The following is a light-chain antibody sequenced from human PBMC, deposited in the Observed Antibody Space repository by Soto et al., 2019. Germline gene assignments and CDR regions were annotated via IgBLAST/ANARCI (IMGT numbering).Light chain of an antibody. J-gene: IGKJ2*01. Sequence: EIVLTQSPGTLSLSPGERAILSCRASQSFTSNYLAWYQQKPGQAPRLLIYGASSRATGIPDRFSGSGSGIDVTLIISGLEPEDSAVYYCQQYGSSPYTFGQGTKLEIK. CDR2: GAS. CDR1: QSFTSNY. V-gene: IGKV3-20*01. CDR3: QQYGSSPYT.